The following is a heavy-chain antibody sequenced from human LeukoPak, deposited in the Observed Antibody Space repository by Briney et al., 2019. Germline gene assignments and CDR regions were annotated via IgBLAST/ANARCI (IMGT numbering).Heavy chain of an antibody. V-gene: IGHV1-2*02. CDR2: INPNSGGT. Sequence: ASVKVSCKASGYTFTGYYMHWVRQAPGQGLEWMGWINPNSGGTNYAQKFQGRVTMTRDTSISTAYMELSRLRSDDTAVYYCARDEFPGDYSLYYYMDVWGKGTTVTISS. CDR3: ARDEFPGDYSLYYYMDV. D-gene: IGHD4-11*01. J-gene: IGHJ6*03. CDR1: GYTFTGYY.